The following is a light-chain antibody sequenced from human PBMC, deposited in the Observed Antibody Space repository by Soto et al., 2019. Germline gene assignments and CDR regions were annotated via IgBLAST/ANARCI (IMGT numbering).Light chain of an antibody. V-gene: IGKV4-1*01. CDR3: QQYYSIPWT. CDR1: QSILYSSNNKNY. J-gene: IGKJ1*01. Sequence: DIVMIQSPDSLAVSLGERATINCKSSQSILYSSNNKNYLTWYQQKPGQPPKLLIHWASTRESGVPDRFSGSGSGTDFALTISSLQAEDVAVYYCQQYYSIPWTFGQGTKVEIK. CDR2: WAS.